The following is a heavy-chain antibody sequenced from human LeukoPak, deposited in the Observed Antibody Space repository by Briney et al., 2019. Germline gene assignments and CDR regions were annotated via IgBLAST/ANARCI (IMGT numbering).Heavy chain of an antibody. CDR1: GFTVSSNY. V-gene: IGHV3-53*01. CDR3: ARGDGDYDDYALLGY. J-gene: IGHJ4*02. D-gene: IGHD4-17*01. Sequence: GGSLRLSCAASGFTVSSNYMSWVRQAPGKGLEWVSVIYSGGSTYYADSVKGRFTISRDNAKNSLYLQMNSLRAEDTAVYYCARGDGDYDDYALLGYWGQGTLVTVSS. CDR2: IYSGGST.